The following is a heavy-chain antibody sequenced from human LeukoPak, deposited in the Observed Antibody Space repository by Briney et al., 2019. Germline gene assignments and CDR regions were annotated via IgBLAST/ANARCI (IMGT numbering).Heavy chain of an antibody. CDR1: GDSVSSNSAA. Sequence: PSQTLSLTCAISGDSVSSNSAAWNWIRQSPSRGLEWLGRTYCRSKWYNDYAVSVKSRITINPGTSKNQFSLQLNSVTPEDTAVYYCARVVVATHYYGMDVWGQGTTVTVSS. V-gene: IGHV6-1*01. CDR3: ARVVVATHYYGMDV. J-gene: IGHJ6*02. D-gene: IGHD2-15*01. CDR2: TYCRSKWYN.